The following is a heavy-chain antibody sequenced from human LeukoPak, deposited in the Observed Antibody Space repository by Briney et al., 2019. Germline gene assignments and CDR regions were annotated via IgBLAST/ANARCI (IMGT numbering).Heavy chain of an antibody. CDR1: GFTFSSYA. Sequence: GGSLRLSCAASGFTFSSYAMSWVRQAPGKGLEWVSAIGGSGGATYYADSVKGRFTISRDNSKNTLYLQMNSLRAEDTAVYYCAKARGGPTQYYFDYWGQGTLVTVSS. CDR2: IGGSGGAT. V-gene: IGHV3-23*01. D-gene: IGHD3-16*01. J-gene: IGHJ4*02. CDR3: AKARGGPTQYYFDY.